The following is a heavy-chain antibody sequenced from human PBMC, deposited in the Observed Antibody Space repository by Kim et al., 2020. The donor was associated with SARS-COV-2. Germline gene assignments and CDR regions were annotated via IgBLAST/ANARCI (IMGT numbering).Heavy chain of an antibody. CDR2: IYYSGST. CDR3: ARDPGYCSGGSCYSKGMDV. D-gene: IGHD2-15*01. Sequence: SETLSLTCTVSGGSISSSSYYWGWIRQPPGKGLEWIGSIYYSGSTYYNPSLKSRVTISVDTSKNQFSLKLSSVTAADTAVYYCARDPGYCSGGSCYSKGMDVWGQGTTVTVSS. J-gene: IGHJ6*02. V-gene: IGHV4-39*07. CDR1: GGSISSSSYY.